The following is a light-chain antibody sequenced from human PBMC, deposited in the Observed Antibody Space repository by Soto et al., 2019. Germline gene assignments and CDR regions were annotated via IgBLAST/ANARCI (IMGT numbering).Light chain of an antibody. J-gene: IGKJ4*01. CDR1: QGISSY. V-gene: IGKV1-9*01. Sequence: DIQLTQSPSFLSASVGDRVTITCRASQGISSYLAWYQQKPGKAPKLLIYAASTLQSGVPSRFSGSGSGTEFTLTISSLLPEDSATYYCQQLNSYPLTFGGGTKVDIK. CDR3: QQLNSYPLT. CDR2: AAS.